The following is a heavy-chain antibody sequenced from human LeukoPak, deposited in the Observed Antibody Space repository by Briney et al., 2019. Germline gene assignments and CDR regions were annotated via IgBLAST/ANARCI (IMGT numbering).Heavy chain of an antibody. Sequence: GGSLRLSCAASGFTFSSYGMHWVRQAPGKGLEWVAVIPYDGSNKYYADSVKGRFTISRDNSKNTLYLQMNSLRAEDTAVYYCAKSLKLELMMAYYYYGMDVWGQGTTVTVSS. J-gene: IGHJ6*02. CDR3: AKSLKLELMMAYYYYGMDV. V-gene: IGHV3-30*18. D-gene: IGHD1-7*01. CDR1: GFTFSSYG. CDR2: IPYDGSNK.